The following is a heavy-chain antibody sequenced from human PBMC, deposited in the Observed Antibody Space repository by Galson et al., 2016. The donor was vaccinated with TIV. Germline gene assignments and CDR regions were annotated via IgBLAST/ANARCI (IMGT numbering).Heavy chain of an antibody. CDR2: IYYSGTT. V-gene: IGHV4-31*03. CDR1: GGSISSSGYL. J-gene: IGHJ5*02. D-gene: IGHD6-19*01. Sequence: TLSLTCTVSGGSISSSGYLWSWIRQHPGKGLEWIGYIYYSGTTYYNPSLKSRVIISVDTSKNQFSLKLSSVTAADTAVYYCARDEDSSASFDPWGQGTLVTVAS. CDR3: ARDEDSSASFDP.